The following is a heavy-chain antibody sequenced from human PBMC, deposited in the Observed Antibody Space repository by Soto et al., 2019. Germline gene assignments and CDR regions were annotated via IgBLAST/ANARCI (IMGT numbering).Heavy chain of an antibody. Sequence: SGTPSPTCTPSGGSLSSGGFYLGWIRPHPGKGLEWIGYIYYSGSTYYNPSLKSRVTISVDTSKNQFSLKLSSVTAADTAVYYCARHSSSWYLWFDPWGQGTLVTVSS. CDR3: ARHSSSWYLWFDP. CDR1: GGSLSSGGFY. V-gene: IGHV4-31*03. D-gene: IGHD6-13*01. CDR2: IYYSGST. J-gene: IGHJ5*02.